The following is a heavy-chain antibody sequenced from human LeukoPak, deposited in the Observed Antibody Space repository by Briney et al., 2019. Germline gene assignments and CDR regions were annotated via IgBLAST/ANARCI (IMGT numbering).Heavy chain of an antibody. CDR2: VSYSGTT. CDR1: GGALSSGY. J-gene: IGHJ6*03. V-gene: IGHV4-59*01. Sequence: SETLSLTCTASGGALSSGYWSWIRQPPGKGLEWIGYVSYSGTTNYNPSLSSRLTISLDTPKNRFSLNLYSVTAADTAIYFCARYIRGPDYYIDVWGKGTTVAVSS. D-gene: IGHD6-25*01. CDR3: ARYIRGPDYYIDV.